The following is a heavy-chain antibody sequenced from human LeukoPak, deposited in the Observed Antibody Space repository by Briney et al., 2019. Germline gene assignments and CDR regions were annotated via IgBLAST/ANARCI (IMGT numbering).Heavy chain of an antibody. CDR1: GFTFSSYA. J-gene: IGHJ4*02. CDR3: AKGVTAQRAKMGEC. V-gene: IGHV3-23*01. D-gene: IGHD3-16*01. CDR2: IDGGGTNT. Sequence: QPGGSLRLSCAASGFTFSSYAMSWVRQAPGKGLLLVSAIDGGGTNTYYADSVKGRFTISRDNSKNTLYLQMNSLRVEDTAVYYCAKGVTAQRAKMGECWGQGTLVTVSS.